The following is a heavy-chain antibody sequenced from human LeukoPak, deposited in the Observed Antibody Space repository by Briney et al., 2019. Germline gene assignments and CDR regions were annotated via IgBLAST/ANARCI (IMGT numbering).Heavy chain of an antibody. Sequence: PGGSLRLSCAASGFTFSSYEMNWVRQAPGKGLEWVSYISSSGSTIYCADSVKGRFTISRDNAKNSLYLQMNSLRAEDTAVHYCARVDYGDIVYWGQGTLVTVSS. CDR2: ISSSGSTI. CDR3: ARVDYGDIVY. J-gene: IGHJ4*02. CDR1: GFTFSSYE. V-gene: IGHV3-48*03. D-gene: IGHD4-17*01.